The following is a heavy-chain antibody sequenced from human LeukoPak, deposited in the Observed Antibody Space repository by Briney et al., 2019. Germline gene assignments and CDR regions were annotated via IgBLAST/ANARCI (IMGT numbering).Heavy chain of an antibody. CDR2: IWYSGST. CDR3: AAGVNGGWYADFQH. Sequence: SETLSLTCTVPGGAINTYFWSWIRQPPGKGLEWIGVIWYSGSTKYNPSPKKGGTIIADTSKKQFSLKLSSVIAADNAGYYCAAGVNGGWYADFQHWGQGTLVTVSS. D-gene: IGHD6-19*01. CDR1: GGAINTYF. J-gene: IGHJ1*01. V-gene: IGHV4-59*01.